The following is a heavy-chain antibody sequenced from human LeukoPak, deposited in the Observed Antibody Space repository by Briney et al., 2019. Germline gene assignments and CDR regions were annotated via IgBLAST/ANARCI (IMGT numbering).Heavy chain of an antibody. V-gene: IGHV3-30*02. CDR3: AKSPGCSSTSYYEAYYYYMDV. D-gene: IGHD2-2*01. CDR2: IRYDGSNK. J-gene: IGHJ6*03. Sequence: PGGSLRLSCAASGFTFSSYGMHWVRQAPGKGLEWGTFIRYDGSNKYYAHSVQGRFTISRDNSKNTLYLQMNSLRAEDTAVYYCAKSPGCSSTSYYEAYYYYMDVWGKGTTVTISS. CDR1: GFTFSSYG.